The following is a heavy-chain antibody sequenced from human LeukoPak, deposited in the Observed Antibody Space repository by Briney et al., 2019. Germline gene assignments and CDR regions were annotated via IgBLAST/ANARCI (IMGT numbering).Heavy chain of an antibody. J-gene: IGHJ3*02. Sequence: GGSLRLSCAASGFTFSSYNMNWVRQAPGKGLEWVANIKQDGSEKYYVDSVKGRFTISRDTAKNSLYLQMNSLRAEDTAVYYCARDSSIRYYDFWSGSYDAFDIWGQGTMVTVSS. D-gene: IGHD3-3*01. CDR2: IKQDGSEK. V-gene: IGHV3-7*01. CDR3: ARDSSIRYYDFWSGSYDAFDI. CDR1: GFTFSSYN.